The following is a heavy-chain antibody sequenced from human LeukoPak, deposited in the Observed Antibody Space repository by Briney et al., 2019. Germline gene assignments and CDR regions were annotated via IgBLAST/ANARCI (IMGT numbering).Heavy chain of an antibody. V-gene: IGHV1-3*01. CDR3: ATSEEGR. J-gene: IGHJ4*02. D-gene: IGHD2-15*01. CDR1: GHTFINYA. CDR2: INVGNGDT. Sequence: ASVKVSCKASGHTFINYAIHWVRQGPGQRLEWVGWINVGNGDTKYSQRFQGRVTITRDTSASTAYVELSRLRSEDTAVYYCATSEEGRWGQGTLVTVSS.